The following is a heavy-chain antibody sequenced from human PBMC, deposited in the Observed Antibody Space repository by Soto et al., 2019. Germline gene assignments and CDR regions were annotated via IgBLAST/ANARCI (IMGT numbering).Heavy chain of an antibody. CDR2: INAGNGNT. J-gene: IGHJ5*02. V-gene: IGHV1-3*01. CDR1: GYTFTSYA. Sequence: VASVKVSCKASGYTFTSYAMHWVRQAPGQRLEWMGWINAGNGNTKYSQKFQGRVTITRDTSASTAYMELSSLRSEDTAVYYCAREYHYDSSGYYYASVMRWFDP. CDR3: AREYHYDSSGYYYASVMRWFDP. D-gene: IGHD3-22*01.